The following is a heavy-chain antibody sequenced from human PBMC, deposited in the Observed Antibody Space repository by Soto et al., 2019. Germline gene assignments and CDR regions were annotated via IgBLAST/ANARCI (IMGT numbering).Heavy chain of an antibody. CDR1: GYTLTTYG. D-gene: IGHD3-10*01. CDR3: ARADMVRGVINYYYFAMDV. Sequence: ASVKVSCKASGYTLTTYGISWVRQAPGQGLEWMGWISPYNGNTDYAQKLQGRVTVTTDTSTSTAYMELRSLRSDDTAVYYCARADMVRGVINYYYFAMDVWGQGTTVTVSS. CDR2: ISPYNGNT. V-gene: IGHV1-18*01. J-gene: IGHJ6*02.